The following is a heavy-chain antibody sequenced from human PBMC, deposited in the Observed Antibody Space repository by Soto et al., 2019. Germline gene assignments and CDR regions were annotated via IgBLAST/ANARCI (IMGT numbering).Heavy chain of an antibody. V-gene: IGHV4-39*01. CDR3: ARLEVAANDAFDI. Sequence: QLQLQESGPGLVKPSETLSLTCTVSGGSISSSSYYWGWIRQPPGKGLEWIGSIYYSGSTYYNPSIKSRVTISVDTSKKQFSLKLSSVTAADTAVYYCARLEVAANDAFDIWGQGTMVTVSS. J-gene: IGHJ3*02. CDR2: IYYSGST. CDR1: GGSISSSSYY. D-gene: IGHD2-15*01.